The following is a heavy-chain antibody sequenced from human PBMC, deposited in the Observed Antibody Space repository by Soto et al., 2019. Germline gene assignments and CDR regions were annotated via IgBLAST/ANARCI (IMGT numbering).Heavy chain of an antibody. Sequence: EVQLVESGGGLVQPGGSLRLSCAASGFTFSSYGMNWVRQAPGKGLEWVSYIISSSTTIYYADSVKGRFTIFRDYAKNSLYLLLNSLRDEDTAVYYCARSPYYYDSSNYYGYWGQGTLVTVSS. V-gene: IGHV3-48*02. CDR1: GFTFSSYG. D-gene: IGHD3-22*01. CDR3: ARSPYYYDSSNYYGY. CDR2: IISSSTTI. J-gene: IGHJ4*02.